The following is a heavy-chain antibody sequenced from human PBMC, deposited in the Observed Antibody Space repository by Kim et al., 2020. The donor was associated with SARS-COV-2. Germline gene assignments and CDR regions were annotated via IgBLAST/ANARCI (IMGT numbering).Heavy chain of an antibody. Sequence: GGSLRLSCAASGFTFSSYGMHWVRQAPGKGLEWVAVISYDGSNKYYADSVKGRFTISRDNSKNTLYLQMNSLRAEDTAVYYCAKAGIKDWNYSPLYYYY. J-gene: IGHJ6*03. CDR2: ISYDGSNK. V-gene: IGHV3-30*18. CDR1: GFTFSSYG. CDR3: AKAGIKDWNYSPLYYYY. D-gene: IGHD1-7*01.